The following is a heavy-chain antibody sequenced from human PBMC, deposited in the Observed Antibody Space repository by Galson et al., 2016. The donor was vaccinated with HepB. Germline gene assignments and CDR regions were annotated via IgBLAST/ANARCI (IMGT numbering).Heavy chain of an antibody. V-gene: IGHV3-9*01. CDR1: GFIFDDHA. D-gene: IGHD4/OR15-4a*01. CDR2: ISWNSGGN. CDR3: AKVKADVDYERGAFDI. J-gene: IGHJ3*02. Sequence: SLRLSCAASGFIFDDHAMHWVRQTPRKGLEWVAGISWNSGGNAYGDSVKGRFTISRDNSKNSLYLEMNSLRPEDTALYYCAKVKADVDYERGAFDIWGQGTMVTVSS.